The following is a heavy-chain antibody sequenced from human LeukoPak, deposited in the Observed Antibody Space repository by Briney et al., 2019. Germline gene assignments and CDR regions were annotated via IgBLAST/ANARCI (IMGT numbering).Heavy chain of an antibody. J-gene: IGHJ4*02. CDR3: RVVITTTDY. CDR1: GFTFSSYG. Sequence: PGRSLRLSCGASGFTFSSYGMPWVRQAPGKGLEWVAVISYDGSNKYYADSVKGRFTISRDNSKNTLYLQMNSLRAEDTAVYYCRVVITTTDYWGQGTLVTVSS. CDR2: ISYDGSNK. D-gene: IGHD3-22*01. V-gene: IGHV3-30*03.